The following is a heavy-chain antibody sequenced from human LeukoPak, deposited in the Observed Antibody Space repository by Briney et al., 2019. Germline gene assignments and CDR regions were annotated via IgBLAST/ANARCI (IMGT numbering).Heavy chain of an antibody. Sequence: AGGSLRLSCAASGFTFSTYAMHWVRRAPGKGLEWVALISYDGSSKYYADSVKGRFTISRDNSKNTLYLQMSSLRAEDTALYYCARDYCSTGSCYSYYFDYWGQGTLVTVSS. D-gene: IGHD2-15*01. J-gene: IGHJ4*02. CDR3: ARDYCSTGSCYSYYFDY. V-gene: IGHV3-30-3*01. CDR1: GFTFSTYA. CDR2: ISYDGSSK.